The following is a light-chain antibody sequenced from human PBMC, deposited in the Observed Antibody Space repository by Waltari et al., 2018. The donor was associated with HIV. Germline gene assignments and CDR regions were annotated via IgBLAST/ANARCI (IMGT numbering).Light chain of an antibody. Sequence: QSALTQPASVSGSPGQSITISCTGTRRDLGGYNHVSSYHQHPGKAPKLMIYDVSNRPSGVSNRFCGSKSGNTASLTISGLQAEDEADYYCSSYTSSSTFVVFGGGTKLTVL. CDR3: SSYTSSSTFVV. V-gene: IGLV2-14*03. CDR2: DVS. CDR1: RRDLGGYNH. J-gene: IGLJ2*01.